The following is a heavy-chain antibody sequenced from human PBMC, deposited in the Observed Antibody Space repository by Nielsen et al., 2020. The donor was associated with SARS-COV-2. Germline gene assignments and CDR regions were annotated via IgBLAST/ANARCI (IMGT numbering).Heavy chain of an antibody. CDR1: GYTFLSYS. D-gene: IGHD6-13*01. V-gene: IGHV1-3*01. CDR3: AREPYSSSWYGDY. J-gene: IGHJ4*02. Sequence: ASVKVSCKASGYTFLSYSMHWVRQAPGQRLEWMGWLDAGNANTNYSQKFQGRVTITRDTSANTASMELSSLRSEDTAVYYCAREPYSSSWYGDYWGQGTLVTVSS. CDR2: LDAGNANT.